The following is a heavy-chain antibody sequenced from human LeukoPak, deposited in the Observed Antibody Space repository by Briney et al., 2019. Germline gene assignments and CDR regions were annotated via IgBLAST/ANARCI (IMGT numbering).Heavy chain of an antibody. CDR1: GGSISSYY. CDR3: ARSPPSGTTDY. J-gene: IGHJ4*02. V-gene: IGHV4-59*01. CDR2: IYYSGST. D-gene: IGHD1-26*01. Sequence: SETLSLTGTVSGGSISSYYWSWIRQPPGKGLEWIGYIYYSGSTNYNPSLKSRVTISVDTSKNQFSLKLSSVTAADTAVYYCARSPPSGTTDYWGQGTLVTVSS.